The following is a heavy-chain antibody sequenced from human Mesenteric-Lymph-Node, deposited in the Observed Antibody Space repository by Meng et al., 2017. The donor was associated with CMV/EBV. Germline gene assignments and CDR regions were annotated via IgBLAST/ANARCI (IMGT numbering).Heavy chain of an antibody. CDR1: GFPLNSYG. CDR2: LWYDGSKK. CDR3: ARDNDGSSHYSQFDY. V-gene: IGHV3-33*01. J-gene: IGHJ4*02. Sequence: SGFPLNSYGIQWVRQFPGKGLGWVAVLWYDGSKKSFADSVQGRFSISRDDSKNTVYLQMNSLRAEDTAVYYCARDNDGSSHYSQFDYWGQGTLVTVSS. D-gene: IGHD3-22*01.